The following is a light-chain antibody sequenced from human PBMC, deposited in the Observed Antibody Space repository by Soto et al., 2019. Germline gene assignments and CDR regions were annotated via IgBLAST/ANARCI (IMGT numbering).Light chain of an antibody. Sequence: DIQMTQSPSTLSASVGDRVTITCRASQFISSWLAWYQQKPGKVPKLLIFHASNLESGVPSRFSGSGSGTEFTLTISSLQPDDFATYYCQHYNSYPLTFGQGTKVEI. CDR1: QFISSW. CDR2: HAS. J-gene: IGKJ1*01. CDR3: QHYNSYPLT. V-gene: IGKV1-5*01.